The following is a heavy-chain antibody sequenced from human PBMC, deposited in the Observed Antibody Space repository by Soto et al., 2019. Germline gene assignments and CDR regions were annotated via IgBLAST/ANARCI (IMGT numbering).Heavy chain of an antibody. V-gene: IGHV2-5*02. CDR2: IYLGDDN. CDR1: GFSLSTRRVG. Sequence: QITLKESGPTLVKPTQTLKLTCTFSGFSLSTRRVGLGWIRQTPGQALDWLALIYLGDDNRYSPSLKSRLTITKDTSKNQVVLTMTNMGSVVTATYSCAPSTYSSSWYGDAFDIWSQWTMVTVSS. CDR3: APSTYSSSWYGDAFDI. D-gene: IGHD6-13*01. J-gene: IGHJ3*02.